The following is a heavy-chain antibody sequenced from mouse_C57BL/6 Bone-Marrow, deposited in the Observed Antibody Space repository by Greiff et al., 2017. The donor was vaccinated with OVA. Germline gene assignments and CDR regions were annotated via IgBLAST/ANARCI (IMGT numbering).Heavy chain of an antibody. CDR2: ISNGGGST. CDR1: GFTFSDYY. D-gene: IGHD1-1*01. V-gene: IGHV5-12*01. Sequence: EVKLEESGGGLVQPGGSLKLSCAASGFTFSDYYMYWVRQTPEKRLEWVAYISNGGGSTYYPDTVKGRFTISRDNAKNTLYLQMSRLKSEDTAMYYCAREGSTVIFDYWGQGTTLTVSS. CDR3: AREGSTVIFDY. J-gene: IGHJ2*01.